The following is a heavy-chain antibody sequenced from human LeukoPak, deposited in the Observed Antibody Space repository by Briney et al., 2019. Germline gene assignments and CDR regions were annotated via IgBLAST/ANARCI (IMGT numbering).Heavy chain of an antibody. CDR2: IRDSGNGT. D-gene: IGHD3-3*01. CDR1: GFTFKNYA. Sequence: PGGSLRLSCVVSGFTFKNYAMSWVRQAPGKGLECVSSIRDSGNGTDYADSVKGRFTVSRDNSKNTLYLHMNTLSAEDTGVYYCAKWAYYDFWSGHYKSHFDSWGQGTLVTVSP. CDR3: AKWAYYDFWSGHYKSHFDS. J-gene: IGHJ4*02. V-gene: IGHV3-23*01.